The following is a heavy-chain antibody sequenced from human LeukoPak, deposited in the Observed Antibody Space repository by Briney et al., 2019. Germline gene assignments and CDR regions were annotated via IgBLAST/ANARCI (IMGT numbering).Heavy chain of an antibody. Sequence: SETLSLTCTVSGGSISSYYWSWIRQPPGKRLEWIGYIYYSGSTNYNPSLKSRVTMAVDTSKKQFSLKLSSVTAADTAVYYCARGRDGGNYTPLDYWGQGTLVTVSS. J-gene: IGHJ4*02. CDR1: GGSISSYY. D-gene: IGHD4-23*01. CDR2: IYYSGST. V-gene: IGHV4-59*01. CDR3: ARGRDGGNYTPLDY.